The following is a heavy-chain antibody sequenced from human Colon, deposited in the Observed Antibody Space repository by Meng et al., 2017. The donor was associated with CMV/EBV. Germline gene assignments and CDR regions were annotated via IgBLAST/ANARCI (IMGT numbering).Heavy chain of an antibody. CDR3: ARGQFLHYFDD. V-gene: IGHV3-23*01. Sequence: GESLKISCAASGFTFSTYAMTWVRQAPGKGLEWVSSISDSGTAKYYADSVKGRFTISRDNFRNTVILQMRSMKVEDTAVYYCARGQFLHYFDDWGRGTLVTVSS. CDR2: ISDSGTAK. D-gene: IGHD2/OR15-2a*01. J-gene: IGHJ4*02. CDR1: GFTFSTYA.